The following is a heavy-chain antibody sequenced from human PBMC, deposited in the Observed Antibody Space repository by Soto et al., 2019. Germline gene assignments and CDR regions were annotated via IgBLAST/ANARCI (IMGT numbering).Heavy chain of an antibody. CDR1: CGSIISGGYS. Sequence: PSETLSLTCAFSCGSIISGGYSWSWIRQPPGKGLEWIGYIYHSGSTYYNPSLKSRVTISVDRSKNQFSLKLSSVTAADTAVYYCARGSGYYVYWGQGTLVTVSS. CDR3: ARGSGYYVY. D-gene: IGHD3-3*01. CDR2: IYHSGST. J-gene: IGHJ4*02. V-gene: IGHV4-30-2*01.